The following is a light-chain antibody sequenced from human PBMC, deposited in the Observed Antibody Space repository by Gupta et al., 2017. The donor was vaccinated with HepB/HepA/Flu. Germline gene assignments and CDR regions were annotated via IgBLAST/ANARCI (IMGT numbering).Light chain of an antibody. CDR2: DAS. CDR1: HGIRND. CDR3: LQHNSYPPWT. Sequence: DIQMTQSPSSLSASVGDRVTITCRASHGIRNDLGWYQQKTGKAPKRLIYDASSLQSGVPSRFSGSGSGTEFTLTISSRQPEDFATYYCLQHNSYPPWTFGQGTKVEIK. J-gene: IGKJ1*01. V-gene: IGKV1-17*01.